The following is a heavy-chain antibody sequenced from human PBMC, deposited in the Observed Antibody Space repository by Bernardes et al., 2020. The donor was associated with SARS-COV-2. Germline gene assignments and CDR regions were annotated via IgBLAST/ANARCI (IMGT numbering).Heavy chain of an antibody. J-gene: IGHJ4*02. CDR1: GFTFSSYA. CDR2: ITGSGGST. CDR3: ATYCYFTSCLLHFDY. D-gene: IGHD2-2*01. Sequence: GGSLRLSCAASGFTFSSYAMSWVRQAPGKGLEWVSAITGSGGSTFYADSVKGRFTISRDNSKNTLYLQMNSLRAEDTALYYCATYCYFTSCLLHFDYWGQGTLVTVSS. V-gene: IGHV3-23*01.